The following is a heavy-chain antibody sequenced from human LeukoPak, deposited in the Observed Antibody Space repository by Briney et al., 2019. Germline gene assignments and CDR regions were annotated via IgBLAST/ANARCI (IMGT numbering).Heavy chain of an antibody. Sequence: ASVKVSCKASGYTFTSYGISWVRQAPGQGLEWMGWISAYNGNTNYAQKLQGRVTMTTDTSTSTAYMELRSLRSDDTAVYYCARARTYCSGGSCWATGRGGNDYWGQGTLVTVSS. J-gene: IGHJ4*02. CDR1: GYTFTSYG. CDR3: ARARTYCSGGSCWATGRGGNDY. CDR2: ISAYNGNT. V-gene: IGHV1-18*01. D-gene: IGHD2-15*01.